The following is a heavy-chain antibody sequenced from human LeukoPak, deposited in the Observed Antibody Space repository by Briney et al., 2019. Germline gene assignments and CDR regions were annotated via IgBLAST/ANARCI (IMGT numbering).Heavy chain of an antibody. V-gene: IGHV4-59*01. CDR3: ATGRWELLT. CDR2: IYYSGST. CDR1: GVSISSYY. Sequence: SVTLSLTCTVSGVSISSYYWSWIRQPPGKGLEWIGYIYYSGSTNYNPSLKSRVTISVDTSKNQFSLKLSSVTAADTAVYYCATGRWELLTWGQGTLVTVSS. D-gene: IGHD1-26*01. J-gene: IGHJ5*02.